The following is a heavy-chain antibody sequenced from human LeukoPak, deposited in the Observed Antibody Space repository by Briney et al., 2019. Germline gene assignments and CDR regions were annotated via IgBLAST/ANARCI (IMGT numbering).Heavy chain of an antibody. J-gene: IGHJ4*02. V-gene: IGHV4-38-2*01. Sequence: SETLSLTCAVSGYSISSGYYWGWIRQPPGKGLEWIGSIYHSGSTYYNPSLESRVTISIDTSKNQFTLKLSSVTAADTAVYYCARLFLMGSTPHYFDYWGQGTLVTVSS. CDR2: IYHSGST. CDR1: GYSISSGYY. D-gene: IGHD2-8*01. CDR3: ARLFLMGSTPHYFDY.